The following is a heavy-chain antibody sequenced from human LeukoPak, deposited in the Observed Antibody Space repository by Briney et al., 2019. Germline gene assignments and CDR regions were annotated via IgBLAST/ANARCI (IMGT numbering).Heavy chain of an antibody. CDR2: IYTTDST. CDR3: ARLSSLSPYNFWTMDY. V-gene: IGHV4-4*07. Sequence: SETLSLTCSVSGASINDYYWSWMRQPAGKGLEWIGRIYTTDSTKYNPSLESRVTMSLDTSKNQFSLRLSSVTAADTAIYYCARLSSLSPYNFWTMDYWGQGTLVTVSS. CDR1: GASINDYY. J-gene: IGHJ4*02. D-gene: IGHD3-3*01.